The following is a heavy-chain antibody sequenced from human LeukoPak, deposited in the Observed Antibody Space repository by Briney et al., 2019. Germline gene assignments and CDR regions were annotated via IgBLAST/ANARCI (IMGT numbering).Heavy chain of an antibody. J-gene: IGHJ4*02. CDR3: ARELLGIAAAGTFCY. V-gene: IGHV3-30*19. D-gene: IGHD6-13*01. CDR2: ISYDGSNK. CDR1: GFTFSSYG. Sequence: QPGGSLRLSCAASGFTFSSYGMHWVRQAPGKGLEWVAVISYDGSNKYYADSVEGRFTISRDNSKNTLYLQMNSLRAEDTAVYYCARELLGIAAAGTFCYWGQGTLVTVSS.